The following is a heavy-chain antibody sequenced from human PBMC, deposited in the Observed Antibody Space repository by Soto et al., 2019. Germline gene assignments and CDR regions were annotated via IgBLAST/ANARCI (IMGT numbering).Heavy chain of an antibody. CDR1: GGSISSYY. D-gene: IGHD2-15*01. V-gene: IGHV4-59*08. CDR2: IYYSGST. Sequence: SETLSLTCTVSGGSISSYYWIWLRQPPGKGLEWIGYIYYSGSTNYNPSLKSRVTISVDTSKNQFSLKLSSVTAADTAVYYCVVFYCSGGSCYFDYWGQGTLVTVSS. J-gene: IGHJ4*02. CDR3: VVFYCSGGSCYFDY.